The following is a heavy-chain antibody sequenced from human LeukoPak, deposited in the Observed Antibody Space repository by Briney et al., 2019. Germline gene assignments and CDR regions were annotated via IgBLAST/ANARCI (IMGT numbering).Heavy chain of an antibody. Sequence: SETLSLTCTVSGGSINDYYWTWIRQAPGKGLQWIGYISNSGTTDYNPSLKSRVTMSVDTSNNEFSLRLTSVTAADTAMYYCARVVRGAVTSNCFDPWGQGTLVTVSS. D-gene: IGHD4-17*01. J-gene: IGHJ5*02. CDR2: ISNSGTT. CDR1: GGSINDYY. V-gene: IGHV4-59*01. CDR3: ARVVRGAVTSNCFDP.